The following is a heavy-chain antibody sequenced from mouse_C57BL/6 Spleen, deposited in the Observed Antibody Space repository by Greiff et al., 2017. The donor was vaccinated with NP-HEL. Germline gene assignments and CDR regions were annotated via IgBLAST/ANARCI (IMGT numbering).Heavy chain of an antibody. CDR1: GYTFTSYW. J-gene: IGHJ3*01. CDR3: ARLSGYDGWFAY. V-gene: IGHV1-64*01. D-gene: IGHD2-2*01. CDR2: IHPNSGST. Sequence: QVQLQQPGAELVKPGASVKLSCKASGYTFTSYWMHWVKQRPGQGLEWIGMIHPNSGSTNYNEKFKSKATLTVDKSSSTAYMQLSSLTSEDSAVYYCARLSGYDGWFAYWGQGTLVTVSA.